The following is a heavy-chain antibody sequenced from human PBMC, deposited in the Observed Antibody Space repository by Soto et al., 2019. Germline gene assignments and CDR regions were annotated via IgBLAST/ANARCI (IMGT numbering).Heavy chain of an antibody. Sequence: SETLSVTCAVYGGSFSGYYWSWIRQPPGKGLEWIGEINHSGSTNYNPSLKSRVTISVDTSKNQFSLKLSSVTAADTAVYYCARDGYSSSSVYYYYGMDVWGQGTTVTVSS. CDR1: GGSFSGYY. J-gene: IGHJ6*02. CDR2: INHSGST. V-gene: IGHV4-34*01. D-gene: IGHD6-6*01. CDR3: ARDGYSSSSVYYYYGMDV.